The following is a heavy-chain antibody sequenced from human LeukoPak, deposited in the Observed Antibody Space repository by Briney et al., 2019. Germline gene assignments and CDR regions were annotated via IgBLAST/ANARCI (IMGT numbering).Heavy chain of an antibody. CDR1: GFTVSNYA. D-gene: IGHD3-22*01. V-gene: IGHV3-23*01. CDR2: VSGSGGRT. Sequence: GGSLRPSCGASGFTVSNYAMSGVRQAPGKGVEWGSGVSGSGGRTYNADSVKGRFTISRDNSKNTLYLQMTSLSGEAPAVYYCAKETGPRRYYSDSSGYSPYYFDYWGQGTLVTVSS. CDR3: AKETGPRRYYSDSSGYSPYYFDY. J-gene: IGHJ4*02.